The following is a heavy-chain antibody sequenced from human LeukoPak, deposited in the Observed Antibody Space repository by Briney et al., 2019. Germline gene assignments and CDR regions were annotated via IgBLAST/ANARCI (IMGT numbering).Heavy chain of an antibody. CDR1: GGSISSYY. J-gene: IGHJ4*01. CDR3: ARRPLSGWYTD. CDR2: IYYIGST. D-gene: IGHD6-19*01. Sequence: SETLSLTCTVSGGSISSYYWSWIRQPPGKGLEWIGYIYYIGSTNYNPSLKSRVTISVDTSKNQFSLKLSSVTAADTAVYYCARRPLSGWYTDWGQGTLVTVSS. V-gene: IGHV4-59*08.